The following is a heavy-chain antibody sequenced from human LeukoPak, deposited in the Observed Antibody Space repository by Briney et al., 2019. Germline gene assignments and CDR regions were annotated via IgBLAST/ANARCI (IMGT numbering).Heavy chain of an antibody. CDR1: GGSISSSSYY. V-gene: IGHV4-39*01. D-gene: IGHD2-2*01. Sequence: PSETLSLTCTVSGGSISSSSYYWGWIRQPPGKGLEWIGNIYYTGITYYNPSLKSRVTISVDTSKNQFSLKLSSVTAADTAVYYCATRCGSSCYERRAFDVWGRGTMVTVPS. CDR2: IYYTGIT. CDR3: ATRCGSSCYERRAFDV. J-gene: IGHJ3*01.